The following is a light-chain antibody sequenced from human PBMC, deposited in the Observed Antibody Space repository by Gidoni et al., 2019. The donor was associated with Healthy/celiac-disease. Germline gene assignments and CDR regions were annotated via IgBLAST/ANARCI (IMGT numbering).Light chain of an antibody. Sequence: IQMTQSPSTLSASVGDRVTITCRASQSISSWLAWYHQQPGKAPKLLIYKASSLESGVPSRFSGSGSGTEFTLTISSLQPDDFATYYCQQYNSYSWTFGQGTKVEIK. J-gene: IGKJ1*01. CDR3: QQYNSYSWT. CDR1: QSISSW. CDR2: KAS. V-gene: IGKV1-5*03.